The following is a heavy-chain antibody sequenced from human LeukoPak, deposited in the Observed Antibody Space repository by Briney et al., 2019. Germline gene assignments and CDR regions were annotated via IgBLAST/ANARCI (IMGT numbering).Heavy chain of an antibody. Sequence: GGSLSLSCAASGFTFSSYEMNWVRQALGKGLEWISYISRSGSTINYADSVKGRFTISRDDAKYSLYLQMNSLRAEDTAVYYCAKSTVTNYFDNWGQGSLVTVSS. CDR1: GFTFSSYE. CDR3: AKSTVTNYFDN. CDR2: ISRSGSTI. D-gene: IGHD4-17*01. V-gene: IGHV3-48*03. J-gene: IGHJ4*02.